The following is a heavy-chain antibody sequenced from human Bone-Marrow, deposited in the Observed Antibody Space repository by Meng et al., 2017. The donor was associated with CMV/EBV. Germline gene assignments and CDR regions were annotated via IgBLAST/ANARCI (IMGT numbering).Heavy chain of an antibody. D-gene: IGHD6-13*01. CDR2: IGTAGDT. J-gene: IGHJ4*02. CDR3: ARGESSSWPYYFDY. Sequence: GGSLRLSCAACGFTFSSYDMHWVRQATGKGLEWVSAIGTAGDTYYPGSVKGRFTISRENAKNSLYLQMNSLRAGDTAVYYCARGESSSWPYYFDYWGQGTLVTVSS. CDR1: GFTFSSYD. V-gene: IGHV3-13*01.